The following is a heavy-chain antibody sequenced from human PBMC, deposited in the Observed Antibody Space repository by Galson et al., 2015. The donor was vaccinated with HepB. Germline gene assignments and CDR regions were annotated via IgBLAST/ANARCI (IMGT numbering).Heavy chain of an antibody. CDR3: ARDDTDTQRDIVVVPAAMVTNSDAFDI. CDR2: ISSSSSYI. V-gene: IGHV3-21*01. Sequence: SLRLSCAASGFTFSSYSMNWVRQAPGKGLEWVSSISSSSSYIYYADSVKGRFTISRDNAKNSLYLQMNSLRAEDTAVYYCARDDTDTQRDIVVVPAAMVTNSDAFDIWGQGTMVTVSS. CDR1: GFTFSSYS. D-gene: IGHD2-2*01. J-gene: IGHJ3*02.